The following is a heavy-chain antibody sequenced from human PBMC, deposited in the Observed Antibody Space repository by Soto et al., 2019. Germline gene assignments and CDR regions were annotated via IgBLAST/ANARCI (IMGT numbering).Heavy chain of an antibody. V-gene: IGHV2-5*02. Sequence: QITLKESGPTLVKPTQTLTLTCTFSGFSLSTSGVGVGWIRQPPGKALEWLALIYWDDDKRYSPSLKSRLTITEDTSKNQVVLTMTNMDPVDTATYYCAHRRELGYCSGGSCYSSSRWFDPWGQGTLVTVSS. J-gene: IGHJ5*02. CDR2: IYWDDDK. CDR3: AHRRELGYCSGGSCYSSSRWFDP. D-gene: IGHD2-15*01. CDR1: GFSLSTSGVG.